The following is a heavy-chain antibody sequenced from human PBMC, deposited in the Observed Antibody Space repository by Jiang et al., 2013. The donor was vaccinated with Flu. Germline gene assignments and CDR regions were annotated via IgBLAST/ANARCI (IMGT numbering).Heavy chain of an antibody. CDR1: GFSFSYYR. Sequence: ESGGGVVQPGGSLRLSCAASGFSFSYYRMFWVRQAPGKGLEWVASIWHDGTNRNYADSVRGRFTISRDNSKSTVYMHMNSLRPDDTAIYFCATLRGSAFDTYLMDSWGQGALVSVSS. J-gene: IGHJ4*02. CDR3: ATLRGSAFDTYLMDS. D-gene: IGHD2-15*01. CDR2: IWHDGTNR. V-gene: IGHV3-30*02.